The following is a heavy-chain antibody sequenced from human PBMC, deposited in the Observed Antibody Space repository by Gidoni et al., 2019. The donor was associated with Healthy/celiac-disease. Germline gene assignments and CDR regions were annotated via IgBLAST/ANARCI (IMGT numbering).Heavy chain of an antibody. V-gene: IGHV3-30-3*01. J-gene: IGHJ3*02. CDR2: ISYDGSNK. CDR3: ARDRRTLGYCSSTSCATDAFDI. Sequence: QVQLVGSGGGVVQPGWAPRPPCAASGLPFSSYAMDWVRQAPGKGLEWVAVISYDGSNKYYADSVKGRFTISRDNSKNTLYLQMNSLRAEDTAVYYCARDRRTLGYCSSTSCATDAFDIWGQGTMVTVSS. D-gene: IGHD2-2*01. CDR1: GLPFSSYA.